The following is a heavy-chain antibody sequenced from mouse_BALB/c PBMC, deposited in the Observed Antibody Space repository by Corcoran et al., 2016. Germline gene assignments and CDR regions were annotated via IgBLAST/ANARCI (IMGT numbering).Heavy chain of an antibody. J-gene: IGHJ1*01. CDR2: ISCYNGAT. CDR1: GYSFTGYY. D-gene: IGHD2-1*01. Sequence: LVKTGASVKISCKASGYSFTGYYMHWVKQSHGKSLEWIGYISCYNGATSYNQKFKGKATFTVDTSSSTAYMQFNSLTSEDSAVYYCARGADYGNFYWYFDVWGAGTTVTVSS. V-gene: IGHV1S34*01. CDR3: ARGADYGNFYWYFDV.